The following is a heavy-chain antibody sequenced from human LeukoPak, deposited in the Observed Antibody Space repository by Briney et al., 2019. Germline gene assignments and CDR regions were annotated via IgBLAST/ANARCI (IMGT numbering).Heavy chain of an antibody. V-gene: IGHV1-2*02. D-gene: IGHD7-27*01. CDR2: INPNSGDT. CDR1: GYTFTGYY. Sequence: ASVKVSCKASGYTFTGYYMHWVRQAPGQGLEWMGWINPNSGDTNYAQKFQGRVTMTRDTSITTAYMELGRLTSDDTAVYYCARQLGPGAFDIWGQGTMVTVSS. CDR3: ARQLGPGAFDI. J-gene: IGHJ3*02.